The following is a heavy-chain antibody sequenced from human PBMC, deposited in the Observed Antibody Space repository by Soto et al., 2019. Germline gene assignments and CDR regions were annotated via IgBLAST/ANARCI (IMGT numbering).Heavy chain of an antibody. D-gene: IGHD2-2*01. Sequence: SETLSLTCTVSGGSISSGGYYWSWIRQHPGKGLEWIGYIYYSGSTYYNPSLKSRVTISVDTSKNQFSLKLSSVTAADTAVYYCARVRDYCSSTSCYRYVDYWGQGTLVTVFS. CDR3: ARVRDYCSSTSCYRYVDY. CDR1: GGSISSGGYY. J-gene: IGHJ4*02. V-gene: IGHV4-31*03. CDR2: IYYSGST.